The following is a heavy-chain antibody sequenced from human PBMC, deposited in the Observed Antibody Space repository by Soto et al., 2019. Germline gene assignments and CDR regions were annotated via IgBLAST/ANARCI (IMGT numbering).Heavy chain of an antibody. CDR2: IRGSGDST. J-gene: IGHJ4*02. V-gene: IGHV3-23*01. CDR3: AKLPLSMQYFDY. Sequence: EVQVLQSGGGLVQPGGSLRLSCAASGFTFSSYAMSWVRQAPGKGLEWVSVIRGSGDSTYYADSVKGLFTIFRDISKNTLYLQMSSLRAEDTAAYYCAKLPLSMQYFDYWGQGTLVTVSS. CDR1: GFTFSSYA. D-gene: IGHD2-2*01.